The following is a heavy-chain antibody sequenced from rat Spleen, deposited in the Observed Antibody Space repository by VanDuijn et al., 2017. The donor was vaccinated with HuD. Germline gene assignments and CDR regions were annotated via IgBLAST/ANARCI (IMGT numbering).Heavy chain of an antibody. V-gene: IGHV5S13*01. CDR2: ISTGGGNT. CDR1: GFTFNNYG. J-gene: IGHJ4*01. Sequence: EVQLVESGGGLVQPGRSLKLSCAASGFTFNNYGMAWVRQTPTKGLEWVASISTGGGNTYYRDSVKGRFTISRDNAKRTLFLQMDSLRSDDTATYYCARGYVMDAWGQGASVTVSS. CDR3: ARGYVMDA.